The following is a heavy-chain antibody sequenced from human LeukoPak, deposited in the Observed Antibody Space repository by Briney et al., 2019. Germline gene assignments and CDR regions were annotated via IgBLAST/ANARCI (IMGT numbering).Heavy chain of an antibody. J-gene: IGHJ4*02. Sequence: GSLRLSCAASGFTFSNAWMSWVRQAPGKGLEWVGRIESKTDGGTTDYAAPVKGRFTISRDDSKNTLYLQMNSLKAEDTAVYYCTTQAFTGNGLFDYWGQGTLVTVSS. CDR1: GFTFSNAW. CDR3: TTQAFTGNGLFDY. D-gene: IGHD3-9*01. CDR2: IESKTDGGTT. V-gene: IGHV3-15*04.